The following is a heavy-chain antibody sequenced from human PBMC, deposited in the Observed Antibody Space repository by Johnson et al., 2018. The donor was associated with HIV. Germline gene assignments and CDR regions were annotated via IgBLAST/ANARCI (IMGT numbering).Heavy chain of an antibody. Sequence: VQLVESGGVVVQPGGSLRLSCAASGFTFDDSTMHWVRQAPGKGLEWVSLISWDGGSTYYADSVKCRFTISRDNSKNFLYLQMNSLRTEDSALYYCAKVGGVSYGDYRDAFDIWGQGTMVTVSS. J-gene: IGHJ3*02. CDR1: GFTFDDST. CDR2: ISWDGGST. V-gene: IGHV3-43*01. D-gene: IGHD4-17*01. CDR3: AKVGGVSYGDYRDAFDI.